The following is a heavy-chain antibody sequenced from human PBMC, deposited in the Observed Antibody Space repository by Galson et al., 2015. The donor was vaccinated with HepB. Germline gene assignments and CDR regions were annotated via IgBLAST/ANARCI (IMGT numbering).Heavy chain of an antibody. D-gene: IGHD3-22*01. CDR1: GYTFTGYY. Sequence: SGYTFTGYYMHWVRQAPGQGLEWMGWINPNSGGTNYAQKFQGRVTMTRDTSISTAYMELSRLRSDDTAVYYCARVYDSSGYLDLFFGYWGQGTLVTVSS. CDR2: INPNSGGT. J-gene: IGHJ4*02. CDR3: ARVYDSSGYLDLFFGY. V-gene: IGHV1-2*02.